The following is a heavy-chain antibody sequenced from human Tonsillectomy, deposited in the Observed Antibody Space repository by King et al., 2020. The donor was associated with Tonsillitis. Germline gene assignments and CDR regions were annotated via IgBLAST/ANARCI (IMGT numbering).Heavy chain of an antibody. J-gene: IGHJ4*02. V-gene: IGHV3-30-3*01. CDR3: ARDEEVVTATLHY. Sequence: GGGGVRPGRSLRRSCAASGFTFSSYAMHWVRQAPGKGLEWVAVISYDGSNKYYADSVKGRFTISRDNSKNTLYLQMNSLRAEDTAVFYCARDEEVVTATLHYWGQGTLVTVSS. CDR1: GFTFSSYA. CDR2: ISYDGSNK. D-gene: IGHD2-21*02.